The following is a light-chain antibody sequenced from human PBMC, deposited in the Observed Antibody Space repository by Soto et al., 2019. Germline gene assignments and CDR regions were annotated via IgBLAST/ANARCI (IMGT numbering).Light chain of an antibody. J-gene: IGKJ1*01. CDR2: GAS. CDR3: QHYNTYPWT. CDR1: QSVSSN. Sequence: EIVMTQSPATLSVSPGEGATLSCRASQSVSSNLAWYQQKPGQAPRLLIYGASIRATGIPARFSGSGSGTEFTLTISSLQSEDFATYYCQHYNTYPWTFGQGTKVDIK. V-gene: IGKV3-15*01.